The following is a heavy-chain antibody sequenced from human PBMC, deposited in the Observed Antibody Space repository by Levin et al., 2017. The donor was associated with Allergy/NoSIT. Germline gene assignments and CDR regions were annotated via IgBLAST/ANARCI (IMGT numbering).Heavy chain of an antibody. Sequence: GESLKISCAASGFTFSDYYMSWIRQAPGKGLEWVSYISSSGSTIYYADSVKGRFTISRDNAKNSLYLQMNSLRAEDTAVYYCALRGQWLSWDYWGQGTLVTVSS. CDR1: GFTFSDYY. V-gene: IGHV3-11*01. CDR3: ALRGQWLSWDY. J-gene: IGHJ4*02. D-gene: IGHD6-19*01. CDR2: ISSSGSTI.